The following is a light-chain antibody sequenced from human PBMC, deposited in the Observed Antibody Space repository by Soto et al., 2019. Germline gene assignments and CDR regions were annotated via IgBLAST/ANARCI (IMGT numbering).Light chain of an antibody. Sequence: QAVVTQPPSASGTPGQRVTISCSGSSSNIGSNYVYWYQQLPGTAPKLLIYRNNQRPSGVPDRFPGSKSGTSASLAISGLRSEDEADYYCAAWDDSLSGHVVFGGGTKLTVL. CDR2: RNN. J-gene: IGLJ2*01. CDR3: AAWDDSLSGHVV. V-gene: IGLV1-47*01. CDR1: SSNIGSNY.